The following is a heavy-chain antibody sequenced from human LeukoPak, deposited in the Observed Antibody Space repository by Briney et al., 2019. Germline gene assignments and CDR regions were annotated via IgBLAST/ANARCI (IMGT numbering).Heavy chain of an antibody. CDR3: ARGYYGSGSYSH. D-gene: IGHD3-10*01. CDR1: GFTFSSYS. J-gene: IGHJ4*02. CDR2: ITSSSSTI. Sequence: GGSLRLSCGASGFTFSSYSMSWVRQAPGKGLEWVSSITSSSSTIYYADSVKGRFTISRDNAKNSLYLQMNSLRADDTAVYYCARGYYGSGSYSHWGQGTLVTVSS. V-gene: IGHV3-48*01.